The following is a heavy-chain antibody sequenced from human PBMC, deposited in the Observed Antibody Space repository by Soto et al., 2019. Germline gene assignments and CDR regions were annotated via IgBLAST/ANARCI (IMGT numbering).Heavy chain of an antibody. V-gene: IGHV4-30-4*01. J-gene: IGHJ4*02. D-gene: IGHD3-22*01. CDR1: GGSVSSGDHY. CDR3: ASNYDTSGFDY. CDR2: IYYTGGT. Sequence: SETLSLTCTVSGGSVSSGDHYWNWIRQPPGKGLEWIGCIYYTGGTYDNPSLKGRVTISIDTSKNQFSLNLTSVSAADTAVYFCASNYDTSGFDYWGQGSLVTVSS.